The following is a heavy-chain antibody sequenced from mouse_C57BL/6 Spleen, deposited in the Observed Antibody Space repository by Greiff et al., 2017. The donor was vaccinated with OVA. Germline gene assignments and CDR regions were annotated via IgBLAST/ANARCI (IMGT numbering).Heavy chain of an antibody. CDR2: IDPANGNT. V-gene: IGHV14-3*01. D-gene: IGHD1-1*01. CDR1: GFNIKNTY. J-gene: IGHJ4*01. CDR3: ARGYYYGSSPYAMDY. Sequence: VQLQQSVAELVRPGASVKLSCTASGFNIKNTYMHWVKQRPEQGLEWIGRIDPANGNTKYAPKFQGKATITADPSSNTAYLQLSSLTSEDTAIYYCARGYYYGSSPYAMDYWGQGTSVTVSS.